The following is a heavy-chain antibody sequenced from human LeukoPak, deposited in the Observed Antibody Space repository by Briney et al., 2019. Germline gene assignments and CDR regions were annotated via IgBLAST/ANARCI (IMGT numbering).Heavy chain of an antibody. CDR1: GFTFSSYS. CDR2: ISSSSSTI. J-gene: IGHJ3*02. V-gene: IGHV3-48*01. CDR3: AKEGDYYGSGSYRDGFDI. Sequence: PGGSLRLSCAASGFTFSSYSMNWVRQAPGKGLEWVSYISSSSSTIYYADSVKGRFTTSRDNAKNSLYLQMNSLRAEDTAVYYCAKEGDYYGSGSYRDGFDIWGQGTRATVSS. D-gene: IGHD3-10*01.